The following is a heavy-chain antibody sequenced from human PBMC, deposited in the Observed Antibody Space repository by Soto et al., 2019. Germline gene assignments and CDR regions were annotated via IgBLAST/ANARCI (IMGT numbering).Heavy chain of an antibody. J-gene: IGHJ6*02. CDR3: ARDRITMVRGVKDYYYGMDV. CDR1: GGSISSYY. D-gene: IGHD3-10*01. V-gene: IGHV4-59*01. Sequence: SETLSLTCTVSGGSISSYYWSWIRQPPGKGLEWIGYIYYSGSTNYNPSLKSRVTISVDTSKNQFSLKLSSVTAADTAVYYCARDRITMVRGVKDYYYGMDVWGQGTTVTVSS. CDR2: IYYSGST.